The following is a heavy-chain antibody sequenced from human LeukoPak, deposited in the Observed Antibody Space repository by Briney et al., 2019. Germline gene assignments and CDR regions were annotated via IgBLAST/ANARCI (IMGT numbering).Heavy chain of an antibody. D-gene: IGHD3-10*01. V-gene: IGHV4-59*08. CDR1: GGSISSYY. CDR3: AGHHPRNTIDF. Sequence: SETLSLTCTVSGGSISSYYWGWIRQPPGKGLEWIAYISDIGSINYNPSLKSRVTISLDTSKNQFSLKLSSVTAADTAVYYCAGHHPRNTIDFWGQGTLVTVSS. J-gene: IGHJ4*02. CDR2: ISDIGSI.